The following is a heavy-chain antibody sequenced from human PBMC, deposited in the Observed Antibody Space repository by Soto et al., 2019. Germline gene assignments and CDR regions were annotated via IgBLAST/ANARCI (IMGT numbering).Heavy chain of an antibody. J-gene: IGHJ3*02. CDR2: ISKNGIDI. Sequence: GVSLRLSCAASGFSFSTYEMNWVRQAPGKGLEWVSYISKNGIDIYYADSVKGRFTISRDNANNSLFLQMDSLRPEDAAVYYCAPRKYGSFNIGAFDIWGQGTMVTVSS. CDR3: APRKYGSFNIGAFDI. D-gene: IGHD1-26*01. V-gene: IGHV3-48*03. CDR1: GFSFSTYE.